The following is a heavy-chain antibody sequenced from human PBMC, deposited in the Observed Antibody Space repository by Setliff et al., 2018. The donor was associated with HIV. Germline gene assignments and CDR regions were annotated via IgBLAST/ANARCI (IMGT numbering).Heavy chain of an antibody. J-gene: IGHJ3*02. Sequence: GASVKVSCKASGYTFTSYAMNWVRQAPGQGLGWMGRISTNTGNPTYAQGFTGRFVFSLDTSVSTAYLQISSLKAEDTAVYYCARKQSWSSGGEAFDIWGQGTMVTVSS. CDR3: ARKQSWSSGGEAFDI. D-gene: IGHD2-8*01. CDR1: GYTFTSYA. CDR2: ISTNTGNP. V-gene: IGHV7-4-1*02.